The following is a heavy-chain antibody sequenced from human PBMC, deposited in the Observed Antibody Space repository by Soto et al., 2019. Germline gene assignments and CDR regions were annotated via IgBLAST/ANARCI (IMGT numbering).Heavy chain of an antibody. V-gene: IGHV1-2*04. CDR3: ARTSCSSTSCYRDLAFDY. D-gene: IGHD2-2*01. Sequence: ASVKVSCKASGYTFTGYYMHWVLQAPGQGLEWMGWINPNSGGTNYAQKFQGWVTMTRDTSISTAYMELSRLRSDDTAVYYCARTSCSSTSCYRDLAFDYWGQGTLVTVSS. J-gene: IGHJ4*02. CDR2: INPNSGGT. CDR1: GYTFTGYY.